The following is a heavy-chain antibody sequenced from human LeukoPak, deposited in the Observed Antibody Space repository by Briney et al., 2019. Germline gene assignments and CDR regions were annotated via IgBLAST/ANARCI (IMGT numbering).Heavy chain of an antibody. CDR3: ATSLHSGSWSGY. J-gene: IGHJ4*02. CDR2: ISSNDDST. CDR1: GFTFSSYA. Sequence: GGSLRLSCADSGFTFSSYAMNWVRQAPGKGLEWVSTISSNDDSTYYADSVKGRFTISRDNSKNTLYLQMNSLRAEDTAVYYCATSLHSGSWSGYWGQGTLVTVSS. D-gene: IGHD6-13*01. V-gene: IGHV3-23*01.